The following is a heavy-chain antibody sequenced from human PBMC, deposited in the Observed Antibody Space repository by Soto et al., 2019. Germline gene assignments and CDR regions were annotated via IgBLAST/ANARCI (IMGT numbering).Heavy chain of an antibody. CDR3: ARLDPIAAAGTLSRAFDV. CDR1: GGSISSSSYY. D-gene: IGHD6-13*01. J-gene: IGHJ3*01. CDR2: FYYGGRT. V-gene: IGHV4-39*02. Sequence: QLQLQESGPGLVKSSETLSLTCTVSGGSISSSSYYWGWIRQPPGKGLEWIGSFYYGGRTYYNPSLKSRVTISIDTSKKFCSLRLTSVTAADSAVYYCARLDPIAAAGTLSRAFDVWGQGTMVTVSS.